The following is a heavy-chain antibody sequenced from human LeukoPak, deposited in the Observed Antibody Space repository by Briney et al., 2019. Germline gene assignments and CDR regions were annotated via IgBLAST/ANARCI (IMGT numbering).Heavy chain of an antibody. J-gene: IGHJ4*02. V-gene: IGHV4-59*01. D-gene: IGHD4-11*01. CDR2: IYYSGST. CDR3: ARAEDYSNYSG. CDR1: GGSISSYY. Sequence: PSETLSLTCTVSGGSISSYYWSWIRQPPGKGLEWIGYIYYSGSTNYNPSLKSRVTISVDTSKNQFSLKLSSVTAADTAVYYCARAEDYSNYSGWGRGTLVTVSS.